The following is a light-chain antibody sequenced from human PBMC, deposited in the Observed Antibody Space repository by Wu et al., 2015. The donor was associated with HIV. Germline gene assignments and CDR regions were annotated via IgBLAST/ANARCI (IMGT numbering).Light chain of an antibody. V-gene: IGKV3-20*01. CDR2: GTS. J-gene: IGKJ1*01. Sequence: EIVLTQSPGILSLSPGERATLSCRVSQTISSSYLAWYQQKPGQAPRLLIHGTSTRATGIADRFSGSGSGTDFTLTISRLEPEDFAVYYCQQSANSPWTFGQGTKVE. CDR3: QQSANSPWT. CDR1: QTISSSY.